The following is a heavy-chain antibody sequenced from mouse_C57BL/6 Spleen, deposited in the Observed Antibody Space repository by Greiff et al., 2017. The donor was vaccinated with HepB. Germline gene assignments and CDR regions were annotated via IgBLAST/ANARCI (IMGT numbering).Heavy chain of an antibody. CDR2: INPNNGGT. CDR1: GYTFTDYY. V-gene: IGHV1-26*01. D-gene: IGHD2-3*01. J-gene: IGHJ4*01. Sequence: EVQLQQSGPELVKPGASVKISCKASGYTFTDYYMNWVKQSHGKSLEWIGDINPNNGGTSYNQKFKGKATLTVDKSSSTAYMELRSLTSEDSAVYYCERGGLIYDCYYEGAMDYWGQGTSVTVSS. CDR3: ERGGLIYDCYYEGAMDY.